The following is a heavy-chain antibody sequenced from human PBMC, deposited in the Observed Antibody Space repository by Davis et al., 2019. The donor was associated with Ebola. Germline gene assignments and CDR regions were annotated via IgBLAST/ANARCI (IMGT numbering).Heavy chain of an antibody. J-gene: IGHJ2*01. V-gene: IGHV4-4*02. Sequence: SETLSLTCGVSGGSINKNWWTWVRQPPGKGLEWIGEINHSGSTNYNPSLKSRVTISVDTSKNQFSLKLSSVTAADTAVYYCARVRTMIVVVITPDWYFDLWGRGTLVTVSS. CDR3: ARVRTMIVVVITPDWYFDL. D-gene: IGHD3-22*01. CDR1: GGSINKNW. CDR2: INHSGST.